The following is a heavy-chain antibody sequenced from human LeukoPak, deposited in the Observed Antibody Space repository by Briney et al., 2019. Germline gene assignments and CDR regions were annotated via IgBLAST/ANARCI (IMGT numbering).Heavy chain of an antibody. D-gene: IGHD6-13*01. CDR1: GFTFDDYA. CDR2: ISGDAGST. Sequence: PGGSLRLSCAASGFTFDDYAMHWVRQAPGKGLEGVSLISGDAGSTYYADSVKGRFTISRDNSKNSLYLQMNSLRTEDTALYYCAQDGGYRSSWYGVDYWGQGTLVTVSS. CDR3: AQDGGYRSSWYGVDY. J-gene: IGHJ4*02. V-gene: IGHV3-43*02.